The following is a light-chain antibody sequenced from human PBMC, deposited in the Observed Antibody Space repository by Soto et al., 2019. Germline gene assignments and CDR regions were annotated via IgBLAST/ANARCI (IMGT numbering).Light chain of an antibody. V-gene: IGKV3-20*01. CDR1: QSVSSTY. CDR3: QLYGSSPLFT. J-gene: IGKJ3*01. Sequence: EIVLTQSPDTLSLSPGDRATLSCRASQSVSSTYLAWFQQKPGQTPRLLISGASSRATGIPERFSGSGSGTDFTLTISRLEPEDFAVYWCQLYGSSPLFTFGPGTKVDIK. CDR2: GAS.